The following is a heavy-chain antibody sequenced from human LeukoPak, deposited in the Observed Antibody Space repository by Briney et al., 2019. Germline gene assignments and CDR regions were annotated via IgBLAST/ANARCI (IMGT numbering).Heavy chain of an antibody. CDR1: GGSISSYY. CDR2: IYTSGST. V-gene: IGHV4-4*07. D-gene: IGHD3-10*01. Sequence: SETLSLTCTVSGGSISSYYWIWIRQPAGKGLQWIGSIYTSGSTNYNPPINSRVTMSVDTSKNQFSLKLSSVTAADTAVYYCARDLWDLRFGERTNWYFDLWGRGTLVTVSS. J-gene: IGHJ2*01. CDR3: ARDLWDLRFGERTNWYFDL.